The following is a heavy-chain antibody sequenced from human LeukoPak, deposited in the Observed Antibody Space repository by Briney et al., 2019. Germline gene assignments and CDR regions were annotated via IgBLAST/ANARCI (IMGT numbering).Heavy chain of an antibody. D-gene: IGHD6-25*01. J-gene: IGHJ3*02. V-gene: IGHV3-74*01. CDR2: INSDGSST. CDR3: ARRSAAKDAFDI. Sequence: GGSLRLSCAASGFTFSTYWMHWVRQVPGKGLVWVSRINSDGSSTSYADPVKGRFTISRDNAKNTLYLQMNSLRAEDTAVYYCARRSAAKDAFDIWGQGTMVTVSS. CDR1: GFTFSTYW.